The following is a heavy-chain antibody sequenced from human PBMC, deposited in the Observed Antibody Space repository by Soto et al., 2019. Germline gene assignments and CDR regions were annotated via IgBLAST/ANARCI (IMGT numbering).Heavy chain of an antibody. D-gene: IGHD2-2*01. J-gene: IGHJ6*02. V-gene: IGHV1-24*01. CDR2: FDPEDGET. Sequence: VASVKVSCKVSGYTLTELSMHWVRQAPGKGLEWMGGFDPEDGETIYAQKFQGRVTMTEDTSTDTAYMELSSLRSEDTAVYYCATDYKVPAAMRYYYYYYGMDVWGQGTTVTVSS. CDR1: GYTLTELS. CDR3: ATDYKVPAAMRYYYYYYGMDV.